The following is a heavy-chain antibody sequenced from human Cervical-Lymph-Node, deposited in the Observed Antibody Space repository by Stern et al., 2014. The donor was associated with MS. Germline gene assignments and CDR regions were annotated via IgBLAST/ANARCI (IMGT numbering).Heavy chain of an antibody. D-gene: IGHD1-1*01. Sequence: QVQLQQWGAGLLRPSETLSLTCAVQGASFSDNYWSWIRQTPGKGLEWIGEINSVGATDYMPSLMIQSTLSVDPSRTQFSLKLSSLTAADTSMYYCARERKVERSSRLLVSFDVWGQGTLVTVSS. V-gene: IGHV4-34*01. CDR2: INSVGAT. J-gene: IGHJ3*01. CDR3: ARERKVERSSRLLVSFDV. CDR1: GASFSDNY.